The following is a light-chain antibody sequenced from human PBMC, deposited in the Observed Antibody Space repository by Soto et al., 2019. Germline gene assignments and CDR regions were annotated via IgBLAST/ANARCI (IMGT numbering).Light chain of an antibody. CDR1: SSDVGNYNL. CDR2: EGS. Sequence: QSALTQPASVSGSPGQSITISCTGTSSDVGNYNLVSWYQQHPGKAPKPIIYEGSKRPSGVSNRFSGSKSGNTASLTISGLQAEDEADYYCCSYAGSSTWVFGGGTKLTVL. J-gene: IGLJ3*02. V-gene: IGLV2-23*01. CDR3: CSYAGSSTWV.